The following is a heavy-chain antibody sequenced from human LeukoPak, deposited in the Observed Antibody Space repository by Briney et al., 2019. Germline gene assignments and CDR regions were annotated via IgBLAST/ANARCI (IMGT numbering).Heavy chain of an antibody. CDR3: ARVSVLLWFGELSRSPYFDY. V-gene: IGHV1-3*02. D-gene: IGHD3-10*01. CDR1: GYTFTSYA. Sequence: ASVKVSCKASGYTFTSYATHWVRQAPGQRLEWMGWSNAGNGNTKYSQEFQGRVTMTRDTSISTAYMELSRLRSDDTAVYYCARVSVLLWFGELSRSPYFDYWGQGTLVTVSS. CDR2: SNAGNGNT. J-gene: IGHJ4*02.